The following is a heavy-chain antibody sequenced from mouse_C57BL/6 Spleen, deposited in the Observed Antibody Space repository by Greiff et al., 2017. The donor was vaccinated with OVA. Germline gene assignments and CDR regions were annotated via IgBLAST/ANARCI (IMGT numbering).Heavy chain of an antibody. CDR2: INYDGSST. Sequence: EVMLVESDGGLVQPGRSMKLSCTASGFTFSDYYMAWVRQVPEKGLEWVANINYDGSSTYYLDSLKSRFIISRDNAKNILYLQMSSLKSEDTATYYCARDYGSSYGYFDVWGTGTTVTVSS. D-gene: IGHD1-1*01. CDR3: ARDYGSSYGYFDV. V-gene: IGHV5-16*01. J-gene: IGHJ1*03. CDR1: GFTFSDYY.